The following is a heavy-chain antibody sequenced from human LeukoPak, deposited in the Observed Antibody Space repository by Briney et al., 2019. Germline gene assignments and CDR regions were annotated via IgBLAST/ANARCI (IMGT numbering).Heavy chain of an antibody. CDR3: ARDVYSSGWYDY. Sequence: SETLSLTCTVSGGSISSYYWSWIRQPPGKGLEWIGYIYYSGSTNYNPSLKSRVTISVDTSKNQFSLKLSSVTAADTAVYYCARDVYSSGWYDYWGQGTLVTVSS. CDR2: IYYSGST. CDR1: GGSISSYY. V-gene: IGHV4-59*01. D-gene: IGHD6-19*01. J-gene: IGHJ4*02.